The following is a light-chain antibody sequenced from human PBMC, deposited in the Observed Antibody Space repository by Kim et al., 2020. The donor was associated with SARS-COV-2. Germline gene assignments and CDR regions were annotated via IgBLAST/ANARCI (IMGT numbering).Light chain of an antibody. J-gene: IGKJ2*01. CDR3: QQYSSDSN. V-gene: IGKV1-5*03. CDR1: QNVTIW. Sequence: DIQMTQSPSTLPASVGDRVTITCRASQNVTIWFAWYQQKPGKAPKLLIDQASRLEFGVPSRFSGSGSGTEFTLTISSLQPDDFATYYCQQYSSDSNFGQGTKLEI. CDR2: QAS.